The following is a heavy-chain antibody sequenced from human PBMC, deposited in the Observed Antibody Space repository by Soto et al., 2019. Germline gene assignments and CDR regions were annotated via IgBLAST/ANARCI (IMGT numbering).Heavy chain of an antibody. D-gene: IGHD5-18*01. Sequence: SETLSLTCTVSGGSISNSNYYWGWIRQPPGKGLEWIGSIYYSGSTYYNPSLKSRVTLSVDTSKNQFSLKLSSVTAADTAVYYCARLGGVDTAMPYYYYGMDVWGQGTTVTVSS. CDR1: GGSISNSNYY. J-gene: IGHJ6*02. CDR3: ARLGGVDTAMPYYYYGMDV. V-gene: IGHV4-39*01. CDR2: IYYSGST.